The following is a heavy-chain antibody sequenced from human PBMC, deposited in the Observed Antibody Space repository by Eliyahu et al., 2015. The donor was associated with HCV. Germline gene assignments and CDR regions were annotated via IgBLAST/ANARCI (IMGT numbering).Heavy chain of an antibody. D-gene: IGHD2-21*02. J-gene: IGHJ3*02. V-gene: IGHV3-72*01. Sequence: EVQLVESGGGLVQPGGSLRLSCAASGFTFSDHYMDWVRQAPGKGLEWVGRTRNKANSYTTEYAASVKGRFIISRDDSKNSLYLQMNSLKTEDTAVYYCARGGDFLASDAFDIWGQGTMVTVSS. CDR2: TRNKANSYTT. CDR3: ARGGDFLASDAFDI. CDR1: GFTFSDHY.